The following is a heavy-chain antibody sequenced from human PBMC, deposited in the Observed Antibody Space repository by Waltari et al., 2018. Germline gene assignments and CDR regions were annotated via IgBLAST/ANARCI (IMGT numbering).Heavy chain of an antibody. D-gene: IGHD3-3*01. CDR2: FNHSGST. CDR1: GGSFSGYY. CDR3: ARGRGSSYDFWSGYNY. Sequence: QVQLQQWGAGLLKPSETLSLTCAVYGGSFSGYYWSWIRQPPGKGLEWIGEFNHSGSTNYNPALRHRVTISVDTSENQFSLKLSSVTAADTAVYYCARGRGSSYDFWSGYNYWGQGTLVTVSS. V-gene: IGHV4-34*01. J-gene: IGHJ4*02.